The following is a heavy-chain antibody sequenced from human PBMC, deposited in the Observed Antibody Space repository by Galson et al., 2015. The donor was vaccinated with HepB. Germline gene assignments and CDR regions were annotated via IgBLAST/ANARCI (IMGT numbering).Heavy chain of an antibody. CDR2: FDPANGAT. Sequence: SVKVSCKVSGDTVSESSIHWVRQAPGKGLEWVGGFDPANGATLYAQELQGRVTMTEDTSSETAYLDLKSLTSEDTAIYYCATGSYDSGGYRSRSFDYWGQGALVIVSS. V-gene: IGHV1-24*01. J-gene: IGHJ4*02. CDR1: GDTVSESS. D-gene: IGHD3-22*01. CDR3: ATGSYDSGGYRSRSFDY.